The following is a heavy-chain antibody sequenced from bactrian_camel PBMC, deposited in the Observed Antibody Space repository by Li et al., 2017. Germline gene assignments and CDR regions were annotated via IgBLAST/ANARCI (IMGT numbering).Heavy chain of an antibody. CDR3: AADEWTYTTTQCNGYTH. CDR2: LEFGGTI. V-gene: IGHV3S53*01. D-gene: IGHD2*01. Sequence: HVQLVESGGGSVQVGGSLRLSCTCSGYLYSTHCMGWFRQAPGKEREAIAALEFGGTIRYSDSVKGRFTLSQDSARQTLYLEMNSLKPEDTGMYYCAADEWTYTTTQCNGYTHWGQGTQVTVS. J-gene: IGHJ4*01. CDR1: GYLYSTHC.